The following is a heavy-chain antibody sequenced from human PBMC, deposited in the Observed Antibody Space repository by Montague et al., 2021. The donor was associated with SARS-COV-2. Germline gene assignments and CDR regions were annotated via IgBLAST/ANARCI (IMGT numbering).Heavy chain of an antibody. Sequence: ETLSLTCTVSGGSMSSYHWVWIRQPPGKGLEWIGYVSYRGSTNYNLSLKSRVTISLDTSKNRFSLRVTSVTAADTAVYYCARDVRYYYDQWGQGILVTVSS. V-gene: IGHV4-59*01. J-gene: IGHJ4*02. CDR1: GGSMSSYH. CDR3: ARDVRYYYDQ. CDR2: VSYRGST. D-gene: IGHD3-10*01.